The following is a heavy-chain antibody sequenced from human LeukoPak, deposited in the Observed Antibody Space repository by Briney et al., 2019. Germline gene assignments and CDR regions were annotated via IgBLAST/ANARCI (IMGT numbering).Heavy chain of an antibody. V-gene: IGHV1-2*06. CDR2: INPNSGGT. Sequence: ASVKVSCKASGYTFTGYYMYWVRQAPGQGLEWMGRINPNSGGTNYAQKFQGRVTMTRDTSISTAYMELSRLRSDDTAVYYCASGSAVGATKAGEMEDYWGQGTLVTVSS. CDR3: ASGSAVGATKAGEMEDY. J-gene: IGHJ4*02. D-gene: IGHD1-26*01. CDR1: GYTFTGYY.